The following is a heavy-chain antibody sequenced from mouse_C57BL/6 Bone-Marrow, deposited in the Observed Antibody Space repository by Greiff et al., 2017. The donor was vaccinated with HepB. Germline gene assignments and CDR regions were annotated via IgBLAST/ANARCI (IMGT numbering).Heavy chain of an antibody. D-gene: IGHD4-1*01. Sequence: VPLQQPGAELVKPGASVKLSCKASGYTFTSYWMHWVKQRPGQGLEWIGMIHPNSGSTNYNEKFKSKATLTVDKSSITAYMQLSSLTSEDSAVYYCAKSGTRWLAYWGQGTLVTVSA. CDR3: AKSGTRWLAY. CDR2: IHPNSGST. CDR1: GYTFTSYW. V-gene: IGHV1-64*01. J-gene: IGHJ3*01.